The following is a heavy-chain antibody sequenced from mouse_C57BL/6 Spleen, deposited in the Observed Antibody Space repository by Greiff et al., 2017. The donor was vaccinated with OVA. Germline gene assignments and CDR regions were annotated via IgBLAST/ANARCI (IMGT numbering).Heavy chain of an antibody. CDR3: ARGADGGDFDY. V-gene: IGHV5-4*03. CDR1: GFTFSSYA. Sequence: EVKLMESGGGLVKPGGSLKLSCAASGFTFSSYAMSWVRQTPEKRLEWVATISDGGSYTYYPDNVKGRFTISRDNDKNNLYLQMSQLKSEDTAMYYCARGADGGDFDYWGQGTTLTVSS. J-gene: IGHJ2*01. CDR2: ISDGGSYT.